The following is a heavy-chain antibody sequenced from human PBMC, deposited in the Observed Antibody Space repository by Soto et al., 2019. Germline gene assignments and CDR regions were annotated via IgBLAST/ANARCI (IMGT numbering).Heavy chain of an antibody. CDR1: GYTFTSYG. V-gene: IGHV1-18*01. D-gene: IGHD6-19*01. J-gene: IGHJ4*02. CDR2: ISANSGNT. CDR3: ARESREAVAGVLDY. Sequence: QVRLVQSGAEVKKPGASVKVSCKASGYTFTSYGISWVRQAPGQGLEWVGWISANSGNTNYAQKLQGRVTMTTDTSTSTAYMELRSLRSDDTAVYYCARESREAVAGVLDYWGQGTLVTVSS.